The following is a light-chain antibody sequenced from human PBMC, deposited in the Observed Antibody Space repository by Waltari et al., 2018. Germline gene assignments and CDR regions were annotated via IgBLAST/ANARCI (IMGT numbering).Light chain of an antibody. CDR2: EAS. CDR3: QQYETLPLT. V-gene: IGKV1-33*01. J-gene: IGKJ4*01. Sequence: DIQMTQSPSSKPASVGDRVTITCQASQHINSHLGWYQQKPGKAPTLLIYEASNLEPGVPSRFSGSGSGTDFTFTIRSLQPEDFATYYCQQYETLPLTFGGGTEVAI. CDR1: QHINSH.